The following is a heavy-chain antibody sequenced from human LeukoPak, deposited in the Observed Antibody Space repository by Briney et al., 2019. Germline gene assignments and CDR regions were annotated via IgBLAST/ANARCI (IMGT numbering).Heavy chain of an antibody. V-gene: IGHV3-30-3*01. CDR3: ARVSIDYGGNHQDY. D-gene: IGHD4-23*01. J-gene: IGHJ4*02. Sequence: QPGRSLRLSCATSGFTFSYYALHWVRQAPGKGLEWVALISSDGSNKYYADSVKDRFTISRDNSKNTLYLQMNSLRDEDTAVYYCARVSIDYGGNHQDYWGQGTLVTVSS. CDR1: GFTFSYYA. CDR2: ISSDGSNK.